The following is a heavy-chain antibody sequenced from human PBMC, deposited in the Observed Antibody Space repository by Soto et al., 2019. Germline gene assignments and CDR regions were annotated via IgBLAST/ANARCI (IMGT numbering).Heavy chain of an antibody. CDR2: IKEDGSEK. V-gene: IGHV3-7*01. CDR3: ATGTLHFGY. J-gene: IGHJ4*02. CDR1: GLSFSSLW. D-gene: IGHD3-16*01. Sequence: EVQLVESGGGLVQPGGSLRLSCEAAGLSFSSLWMTWVRQAPGKGLEWVANIKEDGSEKNYVDSVEGRFTISRDNAKKSLYLQMSSLRVEDMAVYYCATGTLHFGYCGQGTLVTVSS.